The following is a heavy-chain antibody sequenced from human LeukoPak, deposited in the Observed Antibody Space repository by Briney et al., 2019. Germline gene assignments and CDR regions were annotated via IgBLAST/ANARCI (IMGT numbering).Heavy chain of an antibody. J-gene: IGHJ4*02. V-gene: IGHV1-18*01. CDR3: ARVPTDDSSGYYGDY. CDR2: ISAYNGNT. D-gene: IGHD3-22*01. Sequence: GASVKVSCEASGYTFTSYGISRVRQAPGQGLEWMGWISAYNGNTNYAQKLQGRATMTTDTSTSTAYMELRSLRSDDTAVYYCARVPTDDSSGYYGDYWGQGTLVTVSS. CDR1: GYTFTSYG.